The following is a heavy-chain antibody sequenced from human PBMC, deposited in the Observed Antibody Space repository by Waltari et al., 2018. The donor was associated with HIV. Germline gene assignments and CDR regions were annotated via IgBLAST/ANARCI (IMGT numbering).Heavy chain of an antibody. CDR2: SFYGGDT. V-gene: IGHV4-59*08. D-gene: IGHD1-26*01. CDR3: ARPIRGSGVGAFHV. CDR1: GDSLINYY. Sequence: QVHPQESGPGLVKPSEALSLTCSVAGDSLINYYWSWVRQSPEKGLEWIGYSFYGGDTNYTPSLKGRATISRDPSASQLSLKINSVTAADSGVYYCARPIRGSGVGAFHVWGQGTTVIVSS. J-gene: IGHJ6*02.